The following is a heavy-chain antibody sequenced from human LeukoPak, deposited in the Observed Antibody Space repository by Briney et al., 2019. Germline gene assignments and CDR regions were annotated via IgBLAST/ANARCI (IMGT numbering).Heavy chain of an antibody. CDR3: ARGKVRYHDRYMDV. D-gene: IGHD2-2*02. J-gene: IGHJ6*03. CDR2: IDHAGTT. V-gene: IGHV4-39*01. Sequence: SETLSLTCVVPGGSIITNDYWWGWIRQPPGKGLEWIGTIDHAGTTFYNVSLKSRVTISVDTPNNQFSLRLNSVGAADTAVYYCARGKVRYHDRYMDVWGKGTTVTVSS. CDR1: GGSIITNDYW.